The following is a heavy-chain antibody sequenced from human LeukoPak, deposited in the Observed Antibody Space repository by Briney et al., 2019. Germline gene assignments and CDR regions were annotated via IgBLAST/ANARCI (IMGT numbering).Heavy chain of an antibody. CDR2: ISQSSGI. J-gene: IGHJ4*02. D-gene: IGHD6-13*01. CDR3: AKDRSGYGSSYVFDY. V-gene: IGHV3-23*01. CDR1: GFSFTIYA. Sequence: GGSLRLSCAASGFSFTIYAMSWVRQAPGKGLEWVSSISQSSGIYYADSVKGRFTISSDNSKNTLFLQMNSLRAEDTAIYYCAKDRSGYGSSYVFDYWGQGTLVTVSS.